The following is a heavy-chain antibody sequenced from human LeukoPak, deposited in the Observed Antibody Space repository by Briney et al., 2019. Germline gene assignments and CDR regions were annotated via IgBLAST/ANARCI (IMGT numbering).Heavy chain of an antibody. J-gene: IGHJ4*02. CDR3: ARDMRTSGFDH. Sequence: SETLSLTCSVSGSSISSGYYWGWIRQPPGKRLEWIGSMYHSGSTYYNPSLKSRVTISIDTSKNQFSLKLTSVTAADTAVYYCARDMRTSGFDHGGQGPLVTAYS. CDR1: GSSISSGYY. CDR2: MYHSGST. V-gene: IGHV4-38-2*02. D-gene: IGHD2-2*01.